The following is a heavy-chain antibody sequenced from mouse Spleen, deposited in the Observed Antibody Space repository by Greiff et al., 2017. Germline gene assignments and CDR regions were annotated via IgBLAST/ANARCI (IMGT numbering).Heavy chain of an antibody. D-gene: IGHD2-14*01. CDR2: ISSGGGNT. J-gene: IGHJ1*01. V-gene: IGHV5-6-4*01. CDR3: ARGGGYDVGLYFDV. Sequence: EVKLVESGGGLVKPGGSLKLSCAASGFTFSSYTMSWVRQTPAKRLEWVATISSGGGNTYYPDSVKGRFTISRDNAKNNLYLQMSSLKAEDTAMYYCARGGGYDVGLYFDVWGAGTTVTVSS. CDR1: GFTFSSYT.